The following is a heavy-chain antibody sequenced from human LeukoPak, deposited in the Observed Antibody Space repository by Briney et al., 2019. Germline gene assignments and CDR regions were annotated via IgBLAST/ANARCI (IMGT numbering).Heavy chain of an antibody. J-gene: IGHJ4*02. CDR3: ARWFGELPGSYFDY. Sequence: GGSLRLSCAASGFTFSSYWLSWVRQAPGKGREWVANIKQGGSEKYYADSVKGRFTISRDNAKNSLYLQMNSLRAEDTAVYYCARWFGELPGSYFDYWGQGTLVTVSS. V-gene: IGHV3-7*03. CDR2: IKQGGSEK. D-gene: IGHD3-10*01. CDR1: GFTFSSYW.